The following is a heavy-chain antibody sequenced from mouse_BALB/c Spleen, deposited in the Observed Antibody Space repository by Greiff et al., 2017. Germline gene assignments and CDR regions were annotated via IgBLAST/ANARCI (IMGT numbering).Heavy chain of an antibody. Sequence: EVKLMESGGGLVQPGGSRKLSCAASGFTFSSFGMHWVRQAPEKGLEWVAYISSGSSTIYYADTVKGRFTISRDNPKNTLFLQMTSLRSEDTAMYYCARGGYYVDYYAMDYWGQGTSVTVSS. CDR1: GFTFSSFG. J-gene: IGHJ4*01. CDR3: ARGGYYVDYYAMDY. D-gene: IGHD2-3*01. V-gene: IGHV5-17*02. CDR2: ISSGSSTI.